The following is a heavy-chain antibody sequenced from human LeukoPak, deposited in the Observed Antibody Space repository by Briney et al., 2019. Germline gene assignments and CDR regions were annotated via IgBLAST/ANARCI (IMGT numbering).Heavy chain of an antibody. D-gene: IGHD3-10*01. CDR1: GFTVSSNY. CDR2: IYSDGST. V-gene: IGHV3-66*01. CDR3: ARGSSLSLGRFGELYAADY. Sequence: GGSLRLSCAASGFTVSSNYMSWVRQAPGKGLEWVSIIYSDGSTYYADSVKGRFTISRDNAKNSLYLQMNSLRAEDTAVYYCARGSSLSLGRFGELYAADYWGQGTLVTVSS. J-gene: IGHJ4*02.